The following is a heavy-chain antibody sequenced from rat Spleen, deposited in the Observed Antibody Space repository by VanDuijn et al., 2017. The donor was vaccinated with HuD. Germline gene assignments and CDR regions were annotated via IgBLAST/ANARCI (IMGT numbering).Heavy chain of an antibody. V-gene: IGHV5-7*01. CDR2: ISYDGSST. Sequence: EVQLVESGGDVVQPGRSLKFSCVASGFTFSDYNMAWVRQAPNKGLEWVATISYDGSSTYYRDSVKGRFTISRDNAKSTLYLQMDSLRSEDTATYYCARRYSSYIPFDYWGQGVMVTVSS. CDR3: ARRYSSYIPFDY. CDR1: GFTFSDYN. J-gene: IGHJ2*01. D-gene: IGHD1-2*01.